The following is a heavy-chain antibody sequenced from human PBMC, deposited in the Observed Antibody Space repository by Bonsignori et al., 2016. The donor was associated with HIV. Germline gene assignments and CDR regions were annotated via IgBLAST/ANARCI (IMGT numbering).Heavy chain of an antibody. CDR3: ACPSHYYYYYMDV. J-gene: IGHJ6*03. Sequence: GSLRLSCAVYGGSFSGYYWSWIRQPPGKGLEWIGEINHSGSTNYNPSLKSRVTISVDTSKNQFSLKLSSVTAADTAVYYCACPSHYYYYYMDVWGKGTTVTVSS. CDR2: INHSGST. V-gene: IGHV4-34*01. CDR1: GGSFSGYY.